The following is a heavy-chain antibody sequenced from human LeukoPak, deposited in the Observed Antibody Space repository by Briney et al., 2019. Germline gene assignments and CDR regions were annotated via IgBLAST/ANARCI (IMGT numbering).Heavy chain of an antibody. CDR2: ISGSGGST. CDR1: GFTLSSYG. Sequence: GGSLRLSCAASGFTLSSYGMSWVRQAPGKGLEWVSAISGSGGSTYYADSVKGRFTISRDNPKNTLYLQMNSLRADDTAVYYCANRDGASWGQGTLVTVSS. D-gene: IGHD4/OR15-4a*01. J-gene: IGHJ5*02. CDR3: ANRDGAS. V-gene: IGHV3-23*01.